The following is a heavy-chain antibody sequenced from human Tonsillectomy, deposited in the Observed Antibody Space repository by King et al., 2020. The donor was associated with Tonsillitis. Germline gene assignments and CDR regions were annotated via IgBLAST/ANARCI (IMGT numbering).Heavy chain of an antibody. D-gene: IGHD2-15*01. CDR1: GFTFSSYG. CDR3: AKDLEVVAVAATTGMDV. Sequence: VQLVESGGAVVQPGRSLRLSCAASGFTFSSYGMHWVRQAPGKGLDWVAVISYDGSNEYYADSVKGRFTISRDNSKNTLYLQMKSLRADDTAVYYCAKDLEVVAVAATTGMDVWGQGTTVTASS. J-gene: IGHJ6*02. CDR2: ISYDGSNE. V-gene: IGHV3-30*18.